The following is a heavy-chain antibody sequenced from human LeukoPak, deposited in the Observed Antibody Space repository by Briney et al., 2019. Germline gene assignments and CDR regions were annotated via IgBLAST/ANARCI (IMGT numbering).Heavy chain of an antibody. J-gene: IGHJ6*02. CDR3: ARETSNYDILTGYSYYYYGMDV. D-gene: IGHD3-9*01. V-gene: IGHV4-59*12. Sequence: SETLSLTCTVSGGSISSYYWSWIRQPPGKGLEWIGYIYYSGSTNYNPSLKSRVTISVDTSKNQFSLKLSSVTAADTAVYYCARETSNYDILTGYSYYYYGMDVWGQGTTVTVSS. CDR2: IYYSGST. CDR1: GGSISSYY.